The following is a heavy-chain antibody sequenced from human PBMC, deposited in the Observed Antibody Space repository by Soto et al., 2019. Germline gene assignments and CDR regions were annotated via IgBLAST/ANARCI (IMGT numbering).Heavy chain of an antibody. V-gene: IGHV1-69*19. CDR3: ARGSNWGYRFDS. J-gene: IGHJ4*02. D-gene: IGHD7-27*01. Sequence: QVQLVQSGAEVNKPGSSVKVSCEASGGTFSGHAISWVRQAPGQGPEWMGGLIPLFGTTQHAQNFQDRLTRLADVSTSAAYMELTSLRFEDTAIYYCARGSNWGYRFDSWGQGSLVPVSS. CDR1: GGTFSGHA. CDR2: LIPLFGTT.